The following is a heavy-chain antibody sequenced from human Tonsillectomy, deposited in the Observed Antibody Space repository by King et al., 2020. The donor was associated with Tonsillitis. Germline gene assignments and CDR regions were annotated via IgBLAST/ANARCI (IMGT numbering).Heavy chain of an antibody. V-gene: IGHV1-18*01. CDR1: GYPFTRYG. CDR2: ISGYNGNT. J-gene: IGHJ6*03. D-gene: IGHD2-2*01. CDR3: ARDPRHCSSTSCYGKVYYYYYMDV. Sequence: VQLVESGAEVKKPGASVKVSCKASGYPFTRYGINWVLQAPGQGLEWMGWISGYNGNTNYALKVQDSVTMSTETSTSTAYMELRSLSSDDTAVYYCARDPRHCSSTSCYGKVYYYYYMDVWGKGTTVTVSS.